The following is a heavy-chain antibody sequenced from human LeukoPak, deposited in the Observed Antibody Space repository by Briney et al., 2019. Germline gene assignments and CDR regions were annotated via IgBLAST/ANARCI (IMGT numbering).Heavy chain of an antibody. Sequence: GSSVKVSCKASGGTFSSYAISWVRQAPGQGLEWMGIINPSGGSTSYAQKFQGRVTMTRDTSTSTVYMELSSLRSEDTAVYYCARDPYSSSWDFDYWGQGTLVTVSS. CDR2: INPSGGST. V-gene: IGHV1-46*01. CDR1: GGTFSSYA. J-gene: IGHJ4*02. CDR3: ARDPYSSSWDFDY. D-gene: IGHD6-13*01.